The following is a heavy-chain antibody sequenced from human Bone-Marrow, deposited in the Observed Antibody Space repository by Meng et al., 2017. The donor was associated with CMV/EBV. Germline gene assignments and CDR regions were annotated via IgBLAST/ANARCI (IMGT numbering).Heavy chain of an antibody. Sequence: GGSLRLSCAASGFSFRSYAMHWVRQSPGKGLEWVAVIAYDGSTRFYIDSVKGRFTISRDNAKNSLYLQMNSLRAEDTAVYYCAREGELDAFDIWGQGTMVTVSS. D-gene: IGHD1-26*01. J-gene: IGHJ3*02. V-gene: IGHV3-30*04. CDR2: IAYDGSTR. CDR1: GFSFRSYA. CDR3: AREGELDAFDI.